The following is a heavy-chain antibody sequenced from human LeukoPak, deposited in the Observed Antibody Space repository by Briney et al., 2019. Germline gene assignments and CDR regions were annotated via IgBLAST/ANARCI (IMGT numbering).Heavy chain of an antibody. CDR3: ARSSIAAAGRHYALDS. V-gene: IGHV1-46*01. CDR2: IHPSRGTT. Sequence: ASVKVSCKASGYTFTNYYIHWVRQAPVQGLEWVGMIHPSRGTTDYAQKFQGRVTMTRDTSTSTVYMEMSSLRSEDMAVYYCARSSIAAAGRHYALDSWGQGTMVTVS. CDR1: GYTFTNYY. J-gene: IGHJ3*02. D-gene: IGHD6-13*01.